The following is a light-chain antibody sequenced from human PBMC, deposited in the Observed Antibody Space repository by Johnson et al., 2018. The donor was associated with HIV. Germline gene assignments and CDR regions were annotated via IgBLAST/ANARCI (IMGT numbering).Light chain of an antibody. CDR1: SSNIGSHY. V-gene: IGLV1-51*01. J-gene: IGLJ1*01. Sequence: QSVLTQPPSVSAAPGQKVTISCSGSSSNIGSHYVSWYQQVPGTAPRLVIYDTIKRHSGIPDRFSGSKSGTSATLGITGLQTGDEADYYCGTWDNSLIPVYVFGTPTKVSVL. CDR3: GTWDNSLIPVYV. CDR2: DTI.